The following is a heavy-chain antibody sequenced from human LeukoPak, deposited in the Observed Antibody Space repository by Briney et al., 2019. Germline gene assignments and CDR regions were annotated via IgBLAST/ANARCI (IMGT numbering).Heavy chain of an antibody. CDR2: IKSKTDGART. CDR1: GLTLSNAR. Sequence: GGWLSDTRVGTGLTLSNARLRAVRPAAGRGGAGVGRIKSKTDGARTDYSPPVKGRFTISRDDSKNTLYLQMNSLKTEGTAVYYCATAPNGIDVWGQGTTGSVSS. V-gene: IGHV3-15*01. CDR3: ATAPNGIDV. J-gene: IGHJ6*02.